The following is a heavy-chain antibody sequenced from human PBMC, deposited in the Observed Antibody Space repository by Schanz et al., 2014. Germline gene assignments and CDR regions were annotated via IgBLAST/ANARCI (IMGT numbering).Heavy chain of an antibody. CDR2: ISGSGGST. Sequence: QVQLLQFGGGVVQFGRSLRLSCVASGFTFSSYGMHWVRQAPGKGLEWVSAISGSGGSTYYADSVKGRFTISRDNAKNSLYLQMNSLRAEDTAVYYCARDFDDRRGYGSGYCLGDCMDVWGRGTLVTVSS. CDR3: ARDFDDRRGYGSGYCLGDCMDV. D-gene: IGHD3-10*01. V-gene: IGHV3-NL1*01. CDR1: GFTFSSYG. J-gene: IGHJ4*02.